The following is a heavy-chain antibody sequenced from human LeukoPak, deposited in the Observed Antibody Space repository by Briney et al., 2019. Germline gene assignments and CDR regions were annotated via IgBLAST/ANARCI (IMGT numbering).Heavy chain of an antibody. CDR3: AGDPRYYDFWSGYPPDY. V-gene: IGHV1-18*01. D-gene: IGHD3-3*01. CDR1: GYTFTSYG. Sequence: ASVKVSCKASGYTFTSYGISWVRQAPGQGLEWMGWISAYNGNTNYAQKLQGRVTMTTDTSTSTAYMELRSLRSDDTAVYYCAGDPRYYDFWSGYPPDYRGQGTLVTVSS. CDR2: ISAYNGNT. J-gene: IGHJ4*02.